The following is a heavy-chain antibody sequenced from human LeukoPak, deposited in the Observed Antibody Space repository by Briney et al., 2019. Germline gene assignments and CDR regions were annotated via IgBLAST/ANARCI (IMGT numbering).Heavy chain of an antibody. D-gene: IGHD2-21*02. CDR2: IHYSGSA. CDR3: ARVLNSGMTAYWYFDL. J-gene: IGHJ2*01. CDR1: GGSISSSSYF. V-gene: IGHV4-39*07. Sequence: SESLSLTCTVSGGSISSSSYFWGWIRQPPGKGLEWIGSIHYSGSAYYNPSLRRRVTISIDTSKNQFSLKLSSVTAADTAVYYCARVLNSGMTAYWYFDLWGRGTLVTVSS.